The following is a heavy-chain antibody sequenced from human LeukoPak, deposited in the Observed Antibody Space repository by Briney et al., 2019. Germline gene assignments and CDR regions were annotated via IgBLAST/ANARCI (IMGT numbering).Heavy chain of an antibody. Sequence: PSETLSLTCAVYGGSFSGYYWSWIRQPPGKGLEWIGEINHSGSTNYNPSLKSRVTISVDTPKNQFSLKLSSVTAADTAVYYCAGAGDGDAFDIWGQGTMVTVSS. V-gene: IGHV4-34*01. CDR3: AGAGDGDAFDI. J-gene: IGHJ3*02. CDR2: INHSGST. CDR1: GGSFSGYY. D-gene: IGHD5-24*01.